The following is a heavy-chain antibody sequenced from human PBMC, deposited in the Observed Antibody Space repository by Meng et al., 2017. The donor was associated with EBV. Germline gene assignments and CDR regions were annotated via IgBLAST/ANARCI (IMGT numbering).Heavy chain of an antibody. D-gene: IGHD3-10*01. Sequence: QVQVVQSAAEVKTPGSSVKVSCKTSGGAFRYYAISWVRQAPGQGLEWLGGFLPRLGAPNYAQKFHGRVKITADESTSTHYMDLSSLRSEDTAIYYCASESGRGYTPDYWGQGTLVTVSS. CDR3: ASESGRGYTPDY. CDR2: FLPRLGAP. V-gene: IGHV1-69*01. J-gene: IGHJ4*02. CDR1: GGAFRYYA.